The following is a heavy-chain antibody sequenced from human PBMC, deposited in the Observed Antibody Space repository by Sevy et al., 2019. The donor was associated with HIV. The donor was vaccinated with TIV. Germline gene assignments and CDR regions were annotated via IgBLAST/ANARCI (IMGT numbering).Heavy chain of an antibody. CDR3: ARVYYYDYSGPGF. CDR1: GYTFINYY. V-gene: IGHV1-46*01. J-gene: IGHJ4*02. Sequence: ASVKVSCKASGYTFINYYIHWVRQAPGQGLEWMGLINPSGGSTSSAQKFQGRVTMTRDTSTNTVYMELSSFRSEDTAVYYCARVYYYDYSGPGFCGQGTLVTVSS. D-gene: IGHD3-22*01. CDR2: INPSGGST.